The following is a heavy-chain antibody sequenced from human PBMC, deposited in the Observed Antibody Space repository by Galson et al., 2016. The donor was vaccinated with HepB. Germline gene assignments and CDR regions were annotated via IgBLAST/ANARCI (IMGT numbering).Heavy chain of an antibody. Sequence: SLRLSCAASGFTVSSNYMNWVRQAPGKGLQWVSVIYSGGFTYYADSLKGRFTISRHNSKNTLHLQMNSLRAEDTAVYYCAPSREALFDYWSQGTLVTVSS. CDR2: IYSGGFT. CDR1: GFTVSSNY. CDR3: APSREALFDY. V-gene: IGHV3-53*01. J-gene: IGHJ4*02.